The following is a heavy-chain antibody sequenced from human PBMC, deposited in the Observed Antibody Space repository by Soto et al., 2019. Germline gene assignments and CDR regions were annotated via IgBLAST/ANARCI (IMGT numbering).Heavy chain of an antibody. CDR3: ARKTAYNYYDSTDAFDI. CDR1: GYLFTTYT. V-gene: IGHV1-3*01. Sequence: GGSVKVCSKASGYLFTTYTINSVRQAPGQGLEWMGWINPGSAKTKYSHNFQGRVAITGDTSASTAYVELKSLRSDDTALYYCARKTAYNYYDSTDAFDIWGQGTMVTVSS. J-gene: IGHJ3*02. D-gene: IGHD3-22*01. CDR2: INPGSAKT.